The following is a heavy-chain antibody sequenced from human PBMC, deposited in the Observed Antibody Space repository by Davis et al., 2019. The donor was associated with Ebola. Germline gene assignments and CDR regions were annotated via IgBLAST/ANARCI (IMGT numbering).Heavy chain of an antibody. D-gene: IGHD3-22*01. CDR2: TYSGGST. CDR3: ARDRGGVVVLYWYFDL. Sequence: GESLKISCAASGFTFSSYWMSWVRQAPGKGLEWVSVTYSGGSTYYADSVKGRFTISRDNSRNTLYLQMNSLRAEDTAVYYCARDRGGVVVLYWYFDLWGRGTLVTVSS. J-gene: IGHJ2*01. CDR1: GFTFSSYW. V-gene: IGHV3-53*01.